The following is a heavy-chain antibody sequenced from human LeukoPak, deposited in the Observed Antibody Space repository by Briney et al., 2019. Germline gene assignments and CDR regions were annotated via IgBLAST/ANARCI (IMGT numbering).Heavy chain of an antibody. CDR3: TTLTDMTTVTEKDY. CDR1: GFTFSNAW. CDR2: IKSKTDGCTT. V-gene: IGHV3-15*01. Sequence: GGSLRLSCAASGFTFSNAWMSWVRQAPGKGLEWVGRIKSKTDGCTTDYAAPVKDRFTISRDDSKNTLYLQMNSLKTEDTAVYYCTTLTDMTTVTEKDYWGQGTLVTVSS. J-gene: IGHJ4*02. D-gene: IGHD4-17*01.